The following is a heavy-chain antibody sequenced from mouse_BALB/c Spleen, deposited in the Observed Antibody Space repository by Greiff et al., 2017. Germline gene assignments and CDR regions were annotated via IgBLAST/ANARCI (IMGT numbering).Heavy chain of an antibody. CDR2: IWGDGST. D-gene: IGHD2-4*01. CDR1: GFSLTGYG. V-gene: IGHV2-6-7*01. CDR3: ARSYDYDVGYYAMDY. J-gene: IGHJ4*01. Sequence: VKLVESGPGLVAPSQSLSITCTVSGFSLTGYGVNWVRQPPGKGLEWLGMIWGDGSTDYNSALKSRLSISKDNSKSQVFLKMNSLQTDDTARYYCARSYDYDVGYYAMDYWGQGTSVTVSS.